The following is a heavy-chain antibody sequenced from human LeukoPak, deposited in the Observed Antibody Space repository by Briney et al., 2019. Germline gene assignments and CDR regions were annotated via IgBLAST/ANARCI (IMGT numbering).Heavy chain of an antibody. CDR2: ISAYNGNT. V-gene: IGHV1-18*01. CDR3: ARTPPYYYGSGSYLYYYGMDV. J-gene: IGHJ6*02. CDR1: GYTFTSYG. D-gene: IGHD3-10*01. Sequence: ASVKVSCKASGYTFTSYGTSWVRQAPGQGLEWMGWISAYNGNTNYAQRLQGRVTMTTDTSTSTAYMELRSLRSDDTAVYYCARTPPYYYGSGSYLYYYGMDVWGQGTTVTVSS.